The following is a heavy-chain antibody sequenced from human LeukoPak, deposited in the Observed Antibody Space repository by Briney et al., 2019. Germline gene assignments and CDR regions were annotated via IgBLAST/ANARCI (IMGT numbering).Heavy chain of an antibody. CDR2: ISGSGGST. D-gene: IGHD4-23*01. V-gene: IGHV3-23*01. CDR1: GFTLSSYS. CDR3: AKSGKLRWIDY. Sequence: GGSLRLSCAASGFTLSSYSMNWVRQAPGKGLEWVSAISGSGGSTYYADSVKGRFTISRDNSKNTLYLQMNSLRAEDTAVYYCAKSGKLRWIDYWGQGTLVTVSS. J-gene: IGHJ4*02.